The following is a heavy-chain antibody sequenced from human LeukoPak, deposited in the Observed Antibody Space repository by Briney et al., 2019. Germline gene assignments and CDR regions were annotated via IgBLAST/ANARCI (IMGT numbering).Heavy chain of an antibody. CDR3: ARVNYYGSGSYYSA. Sequence: SETLSLTCTVSGGSISSVDYYWSSVRQPPGKGLEWIGYIYYSGSTYYNPSLKSRVTISVDTSKNQFSLKLSSVTAADTAVYYCARVNYYGSGSYYSAWGQGTLVTVSS. J-gene: IGHJ5*02. CDR1: GGSISSVDYY. V-gene: IGHV4-30-4*01. CDR2: IYYSGST. D-gene: IGHD3-10*01.